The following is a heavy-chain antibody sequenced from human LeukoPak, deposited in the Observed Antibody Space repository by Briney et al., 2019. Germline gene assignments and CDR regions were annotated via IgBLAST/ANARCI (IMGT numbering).Heavy chain of an antibody. D-gene: IGHD3-9*01. Sequence: ASVTVSCKASGYTFTSYGISWVRQAPGQGLEWMGWISAYNGNTNYAQKLQGRVTMTTDTSMSTAYMELRSLRSDDTAVYYCARENYDILTGYTPLDYWGQGTLVTVSS. J-gene: IGHJ4*02. CDR1: GYTFTSYG. V-gene: IGHV1-18*01. CDR2: ISAYNGNT. CDR3: ARENYDILTGYTPLDY.